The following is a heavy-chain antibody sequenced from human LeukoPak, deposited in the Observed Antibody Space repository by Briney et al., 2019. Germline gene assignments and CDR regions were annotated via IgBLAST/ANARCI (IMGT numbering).Heavy chain of an antibody. J-gene: IGHJ1*01. CDR3: ATYAGSYSTYFQH. D-gene: IGHD3-10*01. CDR2: IYPGDSDT. CDR1: GYSFTSYW. Sequence: GESLKISCKCSGYSFTSYWISWVRQMPAKGLEWMGIIYPGDSDTRYSPSFQGQVTISADKSISTAYLQWSSLKASDTAMYFCATYAGSYSTYFQHWGQGTLVTVSS. V-gene: IGHV5-51*01.